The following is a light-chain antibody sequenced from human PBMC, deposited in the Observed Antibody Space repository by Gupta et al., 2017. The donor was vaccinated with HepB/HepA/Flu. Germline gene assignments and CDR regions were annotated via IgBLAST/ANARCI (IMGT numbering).Light chain of an antibody. V-gene: IGLV3-25*03. CDR3: NSADSNGNYLV. CDR2: KDT. CDR1: ALASQD. J-gene: IGLJ2*01. Sequence: SYKLTQAPSMSVSPGQTARITCSGEALASQDAYWYQQKQGQAPVVLIYKDTERPSGITDRFSCYSTANNATSHIIGVQAEDEADDYCNSADSNGNYLVFGGGTKLTVL.